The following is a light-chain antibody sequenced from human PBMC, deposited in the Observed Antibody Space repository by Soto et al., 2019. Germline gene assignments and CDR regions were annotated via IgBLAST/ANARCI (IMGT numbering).Light chain of an antibody. Sequence: EIVLTQSPATLSLSPGERATLSCRASQSVSSYLAWYQQKPGQAPRLLIFDASNRATGIPARFSGSGSGTDFTLTISSLEPEDFAVYYCQQYVSPPITFGQGTRLEIK. CDR3: QQYVSPPIT. CDR2: DAS. V-gene: IGKV3-11*01. CDR1: QSVSSY. J-gene: IGKJ5*01.